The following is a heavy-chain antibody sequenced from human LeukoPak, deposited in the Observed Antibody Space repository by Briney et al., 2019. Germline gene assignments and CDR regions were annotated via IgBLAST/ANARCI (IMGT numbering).Heavy chain of an antibody. CDR3: ATAGQYRFDN. CDR1: GFTFSTFW. Sequence: GSLRLSCAASGFTFSTFWMHWVRQAPGEGPVWVSRINNDGSTTNYADSVKGRFTISRDNAKNTLYLQMNSLTDDDTAVYYCATAGQYRFDNWGQGTLVTVSS. D-gene: IGHD6-19*01. J-gene: IGHJ5*02. CDR2: INNDGSTT. V-gene: IGHV3-74*01.